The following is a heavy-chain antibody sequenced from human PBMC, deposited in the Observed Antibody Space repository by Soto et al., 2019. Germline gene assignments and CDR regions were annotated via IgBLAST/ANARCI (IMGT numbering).Heavy chain of an antibody. J-gene: IGHJ6*02. CDR3: AVFRTGSGGRYYYSMDV. CDR1: GFTFSSYS. D-gene: IGHD2-15*01. Sequence: EVQLVESGGGLVQPGGSLRLSCAASGFTFSSYSMNWVRQAPGKGLEWVSYITTSSSTIYYADSVKGRFTISRDNAKNSLYLQMNSLRAEDTAVYYCAVFRTGSGGRYYYSMDVWGQGTTVTVSS. CDR2: ITTSSSTI. V-gene: IGHV3-48*01.